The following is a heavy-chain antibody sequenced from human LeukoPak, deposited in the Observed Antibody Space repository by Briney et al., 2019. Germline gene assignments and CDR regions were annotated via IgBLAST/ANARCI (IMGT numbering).Heavy chain of an antibody. V-gene: IGHV3-30-3*01. CDR1: GFTFSSYA. CDR3: ASQIVAPAAMYYYYGMDV. J-gene: IGHJ6*02. Sequence: GRSLRLSCAASGFTFSSYAMHWVRQAPGKGLEWVAVISYDGSNKYYADSVKGRFTISRDNSKNTLYLQMNSLRAEDTAVYYCASQIVAPAAMYYYYGMDVWGQGTAVTVSS. D-gene: IGHD2-2*01. CDR2: ISYDGSNK.